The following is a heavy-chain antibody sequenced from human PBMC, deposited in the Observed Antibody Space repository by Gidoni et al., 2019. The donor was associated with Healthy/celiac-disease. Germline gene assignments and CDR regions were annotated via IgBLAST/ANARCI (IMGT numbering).Heavy chain of an antibody. CDR1: GGSFSGYY. CDR3: ARGPPYSSRHLDY. Sequence: QVQLQHWGAGLFKPSDTLSRPCAVYGGSFSGYYWSRIRQPPGTGLEWIGEINHSCSTNYNPYLKSRVTISVETSKNQFSLQLSSVTAADTAVYYCARGPPYSSRHLDYWGQGTLVTVSS. CDR2: INHSCST. J-gene: IGHJ4*02. V-gene: IGHV4-34*01. D-gene: IGHD6-13*01.